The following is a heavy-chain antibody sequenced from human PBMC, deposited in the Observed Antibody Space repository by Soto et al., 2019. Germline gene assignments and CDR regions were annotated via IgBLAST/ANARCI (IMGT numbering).Heavy chain of an antibody. D-gene: IGHD2-2*01. V-gene: IGHV4-4*02. Sequence: SETLSLTCAVSGGSIGSSNWWSWVRQPPGKGLEWIGEIYHSGSTNYNPSLKSRVTISVDKSKNQFSLKLSSVTAADTAVYYCASAGVVVDHGPSIWGHGTLVTVSS. CDR2: IYHSGST. CDR3: ASAGVVVDHGPSI. J-gene: IGHJ4*01. CDR1: GGSIGSSNW.